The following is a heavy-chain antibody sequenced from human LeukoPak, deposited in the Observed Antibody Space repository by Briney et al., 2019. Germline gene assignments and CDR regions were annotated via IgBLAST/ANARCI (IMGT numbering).Heavy chain of an antibody. J-gene: IGHJ4*02. CDR1: GYSFNSYW. V-gene: IGHV5-51*01. CDR2: FSPGNSDI. CDR3: ARHGFTAAAVRYDY. D-gene: IGHD6-13*01. Sequence: GESLKISCKGSGYSFNSYWIGWVRQMPGKGLEWMGIFSPGNSDIRYSPSFQGQVTISADESISTAYLQWSSLKASDTAMYYCARHGFTAAAVRYDYWGQGTLVTVSS.